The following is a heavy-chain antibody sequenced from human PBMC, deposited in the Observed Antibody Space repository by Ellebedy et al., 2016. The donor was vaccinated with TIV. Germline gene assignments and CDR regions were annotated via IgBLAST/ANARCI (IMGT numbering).Heavy chain of an antibody. D-gene: IGHD3-22*01. CDR3: ARDRYYDSSGYYRADAFDI. V-gene: IGHV1-3*04. CDR1: GHTFTTYG. CDR2: INTGNGNT. J-gene: IGHJ3*02. Sequence: ASVKVSXKASGHTFTTYGIHWVRQAPGQRPEWMGWINTGNGNTKYSQNFQGRVTITRDTSTSTAYMELRSLRSDDTAVYYCARDRYYDSSGYYRADAFDIWGQGTMVTVSS.